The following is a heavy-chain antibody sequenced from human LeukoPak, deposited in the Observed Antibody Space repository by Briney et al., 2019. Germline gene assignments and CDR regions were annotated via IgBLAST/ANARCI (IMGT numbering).Heavy chain of an antibody. D-gene: IGHD6-13*01. CDR1: GGSISSYY. CDR2: IYYSGST. J-gene: IGHJ5*02. CDR3: ASYGYNSSHRWGNWFDP. Sequence: PSETLSLTCTVSGGSISSYYWSWIRQPPGKGLEWIGYIYYSGSTNYNPSLKSRVTISVDTSKNQFSLKLSSVTAADTAVYYCASYGYNSSHRWGNWFDPWGQGTLVTVSS. V-gene: IGHV4-59*08.